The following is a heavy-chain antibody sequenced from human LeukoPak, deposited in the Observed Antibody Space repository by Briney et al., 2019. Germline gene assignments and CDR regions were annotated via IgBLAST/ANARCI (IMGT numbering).Heavy chain of an antibody. V-gene: IGHV4-59*01. CDR3: ARLDTGDFDY. J-gene: IGHJ4*02. CDR1: GGSISSYY. CDR2: IYYSGST. Sequence: KASETLSLTCTVSGGSISSYYWSWIRQPPGKGLEWIGYIYYSGSTNYNPSLKSRVTISVDTSKNQFSLKLSSVTAADTAVYYCARLDTGDFDYWGQGTLVTVSS. D-gene: IGHD7-27*01.